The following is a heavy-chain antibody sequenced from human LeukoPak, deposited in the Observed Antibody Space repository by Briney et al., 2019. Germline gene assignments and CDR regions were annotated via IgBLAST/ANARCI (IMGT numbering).Heavy chain of an antibody. J-gene: IGHJ3*02. CDR3: ARSDYYGSGSIEDAFYI. CDR1: GFTFSNYY. V-gene: IGHV3-7*03. CDR2: IKQDGSEK. D-gene: IGHD3-10*01. Sequence: PGGSLRLSCAASGFTFSNYYMNWVRQAPGKGLEWVANIKQDGSEKYYVDSVRGRFTISRDNAKKSLYLQMNSLRAEDTAVYYCARSDYYGSGSIEDAFYIWGQGTMVTVSS.